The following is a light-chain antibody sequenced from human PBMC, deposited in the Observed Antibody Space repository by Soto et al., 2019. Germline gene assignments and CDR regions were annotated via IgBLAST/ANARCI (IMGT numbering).Light chain of an antibody. V-gene: IGLV2-14*01. J-gene: IGLJ2*01. Sequence: QSVLTQPASVSGSPGQSITISCTGTSSDVGGYNYVSWYQQHPGKAPKLMIYEVSNRPSGVSNRFSGSKSGNTASLTISGLXAEDEADYYCSSYTSSSTSVVFGGGTKVTVL. CDR3: SSYTSSSTSVV. CDR1: SSDVGGYNY. CDR2: EVS.